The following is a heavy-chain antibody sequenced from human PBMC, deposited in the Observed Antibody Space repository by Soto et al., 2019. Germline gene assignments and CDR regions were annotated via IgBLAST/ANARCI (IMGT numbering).Heavy chain of an antibody. D-gene: IGHD3-10*01. Sequence: QVQLVQSGAEVKKPGSSVKVSCKTSGVSFNNNGIGWVRQAPGHGLEWMGGVSPPFRTSNYARKFQGRILITADASTGTVNMELSSLTSEDTAQYYCARVLYYGSGSCSPYGMDVWGQGTTVTVSS. CDR3: ARVLYYGSGSCSPYGMDV. V-gene: IGHV1-69*01. J-gene: IGHJ6*02. CDR2: VSPPFRTS. CDR1: GVSFNNNG.